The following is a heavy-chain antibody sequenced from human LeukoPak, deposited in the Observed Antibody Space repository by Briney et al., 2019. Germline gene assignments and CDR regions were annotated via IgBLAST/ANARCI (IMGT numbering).Heavy chain of an antibody. CDR3: ARGDYGGNSD. J-gene: IGHJ4*02. V-gene: IGHV4-31*03. CDR2: IYYSGGT. Sequence: SETLSLTCTVSGDSMSSGTYYWSWIRQHPGKGLEWIGYIYYSGGTYYSPSLESRVTISADTSKNQFSLKLSSVTAADTAVYYCARGDYGGNSDWGQGTLVTVSS. CDR1: GDSMSSGTYY. D-gene: IGHD4-23*01.